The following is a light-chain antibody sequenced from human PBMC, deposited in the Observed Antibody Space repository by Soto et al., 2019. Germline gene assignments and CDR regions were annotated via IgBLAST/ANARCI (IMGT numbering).Light chain of an antibody. V-gene: IGKV1-9*01. CDR3: QQLRMYPST. CDR1: QDIASY. Sequence: QLCQSPSSLSASVADRFTITCRASQDIASYLAWYQQKPGEAPKLLIYAASTLYGGVPSRFSDSGSGTDFALPITSLEAEDFATYYCQQLRMYPSTFGGGTRVDI. J-gene: IGKJ4*01. CDR2: AAS.